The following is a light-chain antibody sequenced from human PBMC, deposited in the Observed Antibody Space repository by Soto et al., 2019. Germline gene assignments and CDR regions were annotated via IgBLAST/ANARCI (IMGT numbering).Light chain of an antibody. J-gene: IGKJ5*01. CDR1: HSISSY. CDR2: AAS. CDR3: KQSYSTPIP. V-gene: IGKV1-39*01. Sequence: DIQMTQSPSSLSASVGDRVTITCRASHSISSYLNFYQQKPGKAPKLLIYAASSLQSGVPSRFSGSGSGTDFTLTISSLQTEDFATYYCKQSYSTPIPFGQGKRRRL.